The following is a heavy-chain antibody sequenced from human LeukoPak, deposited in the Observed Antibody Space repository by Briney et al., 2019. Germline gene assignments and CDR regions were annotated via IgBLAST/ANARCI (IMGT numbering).Heavy chain of an antibody. J-gene: IGHJ4*02. D-gene: IGHD4-17*01. CDR3: ARAGGDYPDFDY. V-gene: IGHV1-46*01. Sequence: ASVKVSCKASGYTFTSYYMHWVRQAPGQGLEWMGIISPSGGSTSYAQKFQGRVTMTRDMSTSTVYMELSSLRSEDTAVYYCARAGGDYPDFDYWGQGTLVTVSS. CDR1: GYTFTSYY. CDR2: ISPSGGST.